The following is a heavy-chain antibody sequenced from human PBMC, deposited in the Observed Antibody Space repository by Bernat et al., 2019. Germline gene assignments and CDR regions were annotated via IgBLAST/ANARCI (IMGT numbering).Heavy chain of an antibody. J-gene: IGHJ4*02. D-gene: IGHD3-3*01. CDR2: ISGSGSST. Sequence: EVQLLESGGGLVQPGGSLRLSCAASGFTFSSYAMSWVRQAPGKGLEWVSTISGSGSSTYYADSVKGRFTISRVNSKNTLYLQMNSLRAEDTAVYYCAKPHYDFWSGYYYWGQGTLVTVSS. CDR3: AKPHYDFWSGYYY. V-gene: IGHV3-23*01. CDR1: GFTFSSYA.